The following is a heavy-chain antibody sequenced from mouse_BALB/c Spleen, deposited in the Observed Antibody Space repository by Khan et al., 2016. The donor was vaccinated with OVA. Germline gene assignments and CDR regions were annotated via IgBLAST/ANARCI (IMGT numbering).Heavy chain of an antibody. CDR2: ISNGGGST. Sequence: EVELVESGGGLVQPGGSLKLSCATSGFTFSDYYMYWVRQTPEKRLEWVAYISNGGGSTYYPDTVKGRFTISRDNAKNTLYLQMSRLKSEDTAMYYCASQLHGAMDYWGQGTSVTGSS. CDR1: GFTFSDYY. CDR3: ASQLHGAMDY. V-gene: IGHV5-12*02. J-gene: IGHJ4*01. D-gene: IGHD1-1*01.